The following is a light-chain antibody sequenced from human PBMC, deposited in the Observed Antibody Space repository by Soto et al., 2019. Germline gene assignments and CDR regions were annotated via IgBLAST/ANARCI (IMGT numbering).Light chain of an antibody. J-gene: IGLJ2*01. CDR1: SSDVGGYNY. CDR2: EVS. Sequence: QSALTQPPSASGSPGQSVTISCTGTSSDVGGYNYVSWYQQHPGKAPKLMIYEVSKRPSGVPDRFSGSKSGNTACLTVSGLQAEDEADYYGSSYAGSNNLVFGGGTKLTVL. CDR3: SSYAGSNNLV. V-gene: IGLV2-8*01.